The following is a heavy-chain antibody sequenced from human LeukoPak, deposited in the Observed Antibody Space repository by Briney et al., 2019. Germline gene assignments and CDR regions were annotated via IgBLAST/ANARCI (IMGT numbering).Heavy chain of an antibody. V-gene: IGHV3-7*01. J-gene: IGHJ4*02. CDR2: IKHDGSEK. D-gene: IGHD4-11*01. Sequence: GGSLRLSCAASGFTFSTYWMNWVRQAPGKGLEWVANIKHDGSEKYYVDSVMGRFTISRDNAKNSLYLQMNSLRAEDTAAYYCARTPYSNYERDYGDKYYFDYWGQGTLVTVSS. CDR1: GFTFSTYW. CDR3: ARTPYSNYERDYGDKYYFDY.